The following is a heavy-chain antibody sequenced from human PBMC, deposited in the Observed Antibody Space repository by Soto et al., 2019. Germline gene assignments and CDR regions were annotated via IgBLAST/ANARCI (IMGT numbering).Heavy chain of an antibody. CDR2: IYPGDSDT. J-gene: IGHJ6*03. D-gene: IGHD1-7*01. CDR1: GYSFTSYW. CDR3: ARHYKVGELPGMVDYYYYYMDV. Sequence: GESLKISCKGSGYSFTSYWIGWVRQMPGKGLEWMGIIYPGDSDTRYSPSFQGQVTISADKSISTAYLQWSSLKASDTAMYYCARHYKVGELPGMVDYYYYYMDVWGKGTTVTVSS. V-gene: IGHV5-51*01.